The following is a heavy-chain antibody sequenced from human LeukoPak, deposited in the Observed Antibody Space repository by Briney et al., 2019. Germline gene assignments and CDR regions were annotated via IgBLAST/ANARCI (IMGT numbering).Heavy chain of an antibody. CDR2: VSGPGDAT. Sequence: PGGSLRLSCAASEFTFSGYAMTWVRQAPGEGLEWVSSVSGPGDATYYADSVKGRFTISRDNSKNTLYLQMNSLRAEDTAVYYCARDFIAAAGTNVGYWGQGTLVTVSS. CDR1: EFTFSGYA. V-gene: IGHV3-23*01. J-gene: IGHJ4*02. D-gene: IGHD6-13*01. CDR3: ARDFIAAAGTNVGY.